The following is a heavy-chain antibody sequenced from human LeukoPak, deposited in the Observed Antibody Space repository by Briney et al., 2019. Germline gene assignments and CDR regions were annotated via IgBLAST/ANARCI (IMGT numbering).Heavy chain of an antibody. V-gene: IGHV3-13*04. CDR2: IGTAGDT. J-gene: IGHJ6*02. CDR1: GFTFSSYD. Sequence: PGGSLRLSCAASGFTFSSYDMHWVRQATGKGLEWVSAIGTAGDTYYPGSVKGRFTISRENAKNSLYLQMNSLRAGDTAAYYCARGYYGSGSPIYGMDVWGQGTTVTVSS. CDR3: ARGYYGSGSPIYGMDV. D-gene: IGHD3-10*01.